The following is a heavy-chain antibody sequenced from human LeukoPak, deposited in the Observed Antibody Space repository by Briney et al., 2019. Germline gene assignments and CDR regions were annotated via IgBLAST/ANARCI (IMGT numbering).Heavy chain of an antibody. D-gene: IGHD2-2*02. J-gene: IGHJ4*02. CDR1: GYTFTSYY. CDR3: ARDSPQYCSSTSCYNGFEY. Sequence: ASVKVSCKASGYTFTSYYMHWVRQAPGQGLEWMGIINPSGGSTSYAQKFQGRVTMTRDMSTSTVYMELSSLRSEDTAVYYCARDSPQYCSSTSCYNGFEYWGLGTLVTVSS. V-gene: IGHV1-46*01. CDR2: INPSGGST.